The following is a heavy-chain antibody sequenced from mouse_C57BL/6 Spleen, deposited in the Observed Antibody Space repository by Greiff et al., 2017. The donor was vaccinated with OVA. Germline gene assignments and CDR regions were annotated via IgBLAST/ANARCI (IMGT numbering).Heavy chain of an antibody. CDR1: GFTFSDYG. D-gene: IGHD1-1*01. Sequence: EVQLVESGGGLVKPGGSLKLSCAASGFTFSDYGMHWVRQAPEKGLEWVAYISSGSSTIYYADTVKGRFTISRDTAKNTLFLQMTSLRSEDTAMYYCARGNYGSSHWYFDVWGTGTTVTVSS. V-gene: IGHV5-17*01. CDR2: ISSGSSTI. CDR3: ARGNYGSSHWYFDV. J-gene: IGHJ1*03.